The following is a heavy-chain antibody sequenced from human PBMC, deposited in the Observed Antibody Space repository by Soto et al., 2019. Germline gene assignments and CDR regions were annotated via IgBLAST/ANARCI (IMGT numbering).Heavy chain of an antibody. CDR1: GYTFTSYG. Sequence: QVQLVQSGAEVKKPGASVKVSCKAFGYTFTSYGISWVRQAPGQGLEWMGWISAYNGNTNYAQKLQGRVTMTTDTSTSTAYMELRSLRSDDTAVYYCARVLLRHMVRGDDAFDIWGQGTMVTVSS. V-gene: IGHV1-18*01. CDR3: ARVLLRHMVRGDDAFDI. D-gene: IGHD3-10*01. J-gene: IGHJ3*02. CDR2: ISAYNGNT.